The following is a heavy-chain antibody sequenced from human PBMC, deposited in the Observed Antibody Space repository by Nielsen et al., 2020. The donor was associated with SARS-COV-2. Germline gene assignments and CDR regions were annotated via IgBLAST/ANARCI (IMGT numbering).Heavy chain of an antibody. CDR2: IYHSGST. V-gene: IGHV4-39*07. D-gene: IGHD3-16*02. CDR3: ARVIRVITFGGVIVRTHYFDY. J-gene: IGHJ4*02. Sequence: SETLSLTCTVSGGSISSSSYYWSWVRQPPGKGLEWIGEIYHSGSTNYNPSLKSRVTISVDKSKNQFSLKLSSVTAADTAVYYCARVIRVITFGGVIVRTHYFDYWGQGTLVTVSS. CDR1: GGSISSSSYY.